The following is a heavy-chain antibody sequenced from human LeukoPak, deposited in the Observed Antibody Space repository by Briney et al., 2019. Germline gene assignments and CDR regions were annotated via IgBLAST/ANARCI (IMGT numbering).Heavy chain of an antibody. CDR2: IYSSGST. CDR1: GGSISSYF. J-gene: IGHJ4*02. CDR3: ARDLVGSGRPFDY. D-gene: IGHD6-19*01. Sequence: SETLSLTCIVSGGSISSYFWSWIRQPAGKGLEWIGRIYSSGSTNYSPSLKSRVTMSVDTSKNEFSLRLNSVTAADTAVYYCARDLVGSGRPFDYWGQGTLVTVSS. V-gene: IGHV4-4*07.